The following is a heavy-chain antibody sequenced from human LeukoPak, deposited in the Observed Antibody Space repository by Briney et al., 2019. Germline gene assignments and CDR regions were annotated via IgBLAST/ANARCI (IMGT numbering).Heavy chain of an antibody. CDR1: GFTFSSYS. CDR3: ARDFNDYSNYLTFDI. Sequence: PGGSLRLSCAASGFTFSSYSMNWVRQAPGKGLEWVSYISSSSSTIYYADSVKGRFTISRDNAKNSLYLQMNSLRAEDTAVYYCARDFNDYSNYLTFDIWGQGTMVTVSS. D-gene: IGHD4-11*01. CDR2: ISSSSSTI. V-gene: IGHV3-48*01. J-gene: IGHJ3*02.